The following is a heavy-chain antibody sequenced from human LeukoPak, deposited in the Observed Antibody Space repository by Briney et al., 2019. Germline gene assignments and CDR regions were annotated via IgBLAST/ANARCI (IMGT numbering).Heavy chain of an antibody. D-gene: IGHD6-13*01. J-gene: IGHJ4*02. Sequence: SETLSLTCTVSGGSISSSSYYWGWIRQPPGKGLEWIGSIYYSGSTYYNPSLKSRVTISVDTSKNQFSLKLSSVTAADTAVYYCAIIAAAAPVDYWGRGTLVTVSS. CDR1: GGSISSSSYY. CDR2: IYYSGST. V-gene: IGHV4-39*07. CDR3: AIIAAAAPVDY.